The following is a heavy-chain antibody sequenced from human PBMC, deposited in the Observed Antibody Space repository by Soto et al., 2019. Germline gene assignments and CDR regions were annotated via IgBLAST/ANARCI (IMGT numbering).Heavy chain of an antibody. J-gene: IGHJ4*02. CDR3: TRLKTEEAGPLN. Sequence: VGSLRLSCESSVFTFSTYWMHWVRQAPGKGLEWVSRIYGDGSITNYADSVKGRFTISRDNAKNTLYLQMSSLRVEDTAVYYCTRLKTEEAGPLNLGQGTLVSVSS. D-gene: IGHD6-13*01. CDR1: VFTFSTYW. CDR2: IYGDGSIT. V-gene: IGHV3-74*01.